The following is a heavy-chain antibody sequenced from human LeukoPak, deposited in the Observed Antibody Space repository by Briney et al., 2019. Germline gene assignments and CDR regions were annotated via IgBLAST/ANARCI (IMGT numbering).Heavy chain of an antibody. CDR2: IYPDDSDT. CDR3: ARQLGAVGYYYASSGYYLDY. J-gene: IGHJ4*02. CDR1: GYNFTNYW. D-gene: IGHD3-22*01. V-gene: IGHV5-51*01. Sequence: GESLKISCKASGYNFTNYWIGWVRQMPGKGLEWVGIIYPDDSDTRYSPSFQGPVTISADKSISTAYLQWSSLKASDTAMYYCARQLGAVGYYYASSGYYLDYWGQGTLVTVSS.